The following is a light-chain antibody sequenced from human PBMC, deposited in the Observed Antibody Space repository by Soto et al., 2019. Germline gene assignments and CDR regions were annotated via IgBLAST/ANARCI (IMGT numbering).Light chain of an antibody. CDR1: SSDVGGYNY. V-gene: IGLV2-14*01. Sequence: QSVLTQPASVSGSPGQSITISCTGTSSDVGGYNYVSWYQQHPGKAPKLKIYDVSNRPSGVSNRFTGSKSGNTASLTISWLQAEDEADYYCSSYTSSSTYVFGTGTKVTVL. J-gene: IGLJ1*01. CDR3: SSYTSSSTYV. CDR2: DVS.